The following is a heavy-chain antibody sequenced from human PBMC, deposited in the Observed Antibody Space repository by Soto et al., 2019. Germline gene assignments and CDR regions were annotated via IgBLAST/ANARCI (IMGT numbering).Heavy chain of an antibody. D-gene: IGHD3-22*01. CDR2: ISAYNGNT. V-gene: IGHV1-18*01. CDR3: ARDGYDSSGYERGCFAF. J-gene: IGHJ2*01. Sequence: QVQLVQSGAEVKKPGASVKVSCKASGYTFTSYGISWVRQAPGQGLEWMGWISAYNGNTNYAQKLQGRVTMTTDTSPSTGYMQLRRLRFDDTAVYYCARDGYDSSGYERGCFAFWGRGTLVTVCS. CDR1: GYTFTSYG.